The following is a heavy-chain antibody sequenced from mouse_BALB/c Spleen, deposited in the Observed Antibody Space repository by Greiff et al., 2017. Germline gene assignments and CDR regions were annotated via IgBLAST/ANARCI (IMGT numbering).Heavy chain of an antibody. CDR3: ARKTTMITTDAMDY. CDR2: INPSSGYT. CDR1: GYTFTSYT. V-gene: IGHV1-4*02. D-gene: IGHD2-4*01. Sequence: QVQLKESAAELARPGASVKMSCKASGYTFTSYTMHWVKQRPGQGLEWIGYINPSSGYTEYNQKFKDKTTLTADKSSSTAYMQLSSLTSEDSAVYYCARKTTMITTDAMDYWGQGTSVTVSS. J-gene: IGHJ4*01.